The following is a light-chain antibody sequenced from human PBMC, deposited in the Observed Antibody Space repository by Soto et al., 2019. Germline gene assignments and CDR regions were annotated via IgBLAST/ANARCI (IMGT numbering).Light chain of an antibody. J-gene: IGKJ1*01. CDR1: QSISVW. CDR2: DAS. V-gene: IGKV1-5*01. CDR3: QQYNSPVGT. Sequence: GDRVTITCRASQSISVWLAWYQQKPGKAPKLLIYDASRLESGVPSRFSSSGSGTEFTLTISSLQPDDFATYYCQQYNSPVGTFGQGTKVEIK.